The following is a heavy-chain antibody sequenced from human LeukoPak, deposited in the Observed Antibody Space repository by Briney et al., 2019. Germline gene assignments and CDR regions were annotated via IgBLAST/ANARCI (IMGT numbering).Heavy chain of an antibody. CDR3: ARGFMSRHWFDP. Sequence: SETLSLTCTVSGGSISSYSWSWIRQPPGKGLEWIGYIYYSGNTNYNPSLKSRVTISGDTSKNQLSLKLSSVTAADTAVYYCARGFMSRHWFDPWGQGTLVTVSS. V-gene: IGHV4-59*01. J-gene: IGHJ5*02. CDR2: IYYSGNT. D-gene: IGHD3-10*02. CDR1: GGSISSYS.